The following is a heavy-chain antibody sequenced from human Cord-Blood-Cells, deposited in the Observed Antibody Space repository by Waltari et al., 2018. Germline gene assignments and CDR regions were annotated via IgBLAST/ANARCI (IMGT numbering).Heavy chain of an antibody. CDR3: ARHSVAGFYAYYFDY. CDR2: IYYSGST. CDR1: GGSISSSSYY. D-gene: IGHD6-19*01. Sequence: QLQLQESGPGLVKPSETLSITCTVSGGSISSSSYYWGWFRPPPGKGLEWIGSIYYSGSTYYNPSLKSRVTISVDTSKNQFALKLSSVTAADTAVYYCARHSVAGFYAYYFDYWGQGTLVTVSS. V-gene: IGHV4-39*01. J-gene: IGHJ4*02.